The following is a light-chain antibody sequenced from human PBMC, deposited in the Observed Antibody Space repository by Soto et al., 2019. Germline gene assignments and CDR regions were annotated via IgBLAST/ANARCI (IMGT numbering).Light chain of an antibody. J-gene: IGLJ2*01. CDR3: SSFAGSPVV. CDR1: SSDVGGYNY. V-gene: IGLV2-8*01. Sequence: QSALTQPPSASGSPGQSVTISCTGTSSDVGGYNYVSWYQQHLGKAPKLMVYEVTKRPSGVPDRFSGSKSGNTASLTVSGLQAEDEADYYCSSFAGSPVVFGGGTKLTVL. CDR2: EVT.